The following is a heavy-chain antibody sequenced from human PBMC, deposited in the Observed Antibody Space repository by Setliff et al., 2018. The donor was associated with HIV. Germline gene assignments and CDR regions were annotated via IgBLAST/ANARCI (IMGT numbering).Heavy chain of an antibody. CDR3: ARAGRSGSYNHYYYYYMDV. CDR1: GGNFRFYA. Sequence: GASVKVSCKASGGNFRFYAFSWVRQAPGQGLEWMGGIIPMFVTANYAQKFQDRVTITTDESTSTAYMELSSLKSEDTAVYYCARAGRSGSYNHYYYYYMDVWGKGTTVTVSS. CDR2: IIPMFVTA. J-gene: IGHJ6*03. D-gene: IGHD1-26*01. V-gene: IGHV1-69*05.